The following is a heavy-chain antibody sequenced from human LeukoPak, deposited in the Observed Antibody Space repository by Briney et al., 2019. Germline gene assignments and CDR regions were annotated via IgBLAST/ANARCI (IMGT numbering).Heavy chain of an antibody. Sequence: GASVKVSCKASGGTFSSYAISWVRQAPGQGLEWMGGIIPIFGTANYAQKFQGRVTITTDESTSTAYMELSSLRSEDTAVYYCARALWGYGGNPDREYWGQGTLVTVSS. CDR3: ARALWGYGGNPDREY. J-gene: IGHJ4*02. CDR2: IIPIFGTA. D-gene: IGHD4-23*01. CDR1: GGTFSSYA. V-gene: IGHV1-69*05.